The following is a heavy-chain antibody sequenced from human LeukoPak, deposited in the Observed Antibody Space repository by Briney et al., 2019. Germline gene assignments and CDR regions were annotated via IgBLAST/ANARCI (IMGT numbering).Heavy chain of an antibody. Sequence: PGGSLRLSCAASGFTVSTNYMTWVRQAPGKGLEWVSVIYSGGSTHYADSVKGRFTIPRDNSKNTLYLQMNSLRAEDTAVYYCAREEPAAAHYGLGYWGQGTLVTVSS. CDR3: AREEPAAAHYGLGY. CDR1: GFTVSTNY. V-gene: IGHV3-53*01. CDR2: IYSGGST. J-gene: IGHJ4*02. D-gene: IGHD2-2*01.